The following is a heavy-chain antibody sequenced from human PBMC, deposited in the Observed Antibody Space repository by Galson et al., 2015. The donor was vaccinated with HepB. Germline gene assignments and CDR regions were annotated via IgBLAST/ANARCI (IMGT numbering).Heavy chain of an antibody. J-gene: IGHJ6*02. CDR1: GFTFSIYA. CDR2: ISSGGST. CDR3: AKVDLDSFAGTFYYYGMAV. Sequence: SLRLSCAASGFTFSIYAMTWVRQAPGKGLEWVSAISSGGSTYYADSVKGRFTISRDNSKSTLYLLMNSLRADDTAVYYCAKVDLDSFAGTFYYYGMAVWGQGTTVTVSS. D-gene: IGHD6-13*01. V-gene: IGHV3-23*01.